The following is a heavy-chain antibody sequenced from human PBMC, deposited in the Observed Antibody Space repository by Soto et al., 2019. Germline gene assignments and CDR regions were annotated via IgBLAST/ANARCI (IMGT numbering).Heavy chain of an antibody. CDR1: GYTLTSYY. CDR3: ARVIVGSSYAMSWFGP. D-gene: IGHD6-6*01. Sequence: VKGACKAAGYTLTSYYSNWVRQATGQGLEWMGWMIPSSGNTGYARKLQGRVSVRRNTSISTAYMGLGSLTSEDTAAYYCARVIVGSSYAMSWFGPWGKGTQGAVSS. V-gene: IGHV1-8*01. J-gene: IGHJ5*02. CDR2: MIPSSGNT.